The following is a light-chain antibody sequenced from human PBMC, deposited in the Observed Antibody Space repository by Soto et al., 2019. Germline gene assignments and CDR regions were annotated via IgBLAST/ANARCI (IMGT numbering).Light chain of an antibody. CDR2: DAS. Sequence: DIQMTQSPSTLSASVGDRVTITCRASESVSTWLAWYQQKPGKAPKLLIYDASSLESGVPSRFSGSGSGTEFTLTINSLQPDDFASYHCQQYKSYCLTFGGGTKVEIK. J-gene: IGKJ4*01. CDR3: QQYKSYCLT. V-gene: IGKV1-5*01. CDR1: ESVSTW.